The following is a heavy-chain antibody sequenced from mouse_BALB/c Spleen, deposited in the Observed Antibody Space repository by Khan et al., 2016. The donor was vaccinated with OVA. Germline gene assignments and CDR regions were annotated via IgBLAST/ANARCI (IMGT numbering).Heavy chain of an antibody. CDR3: ARSTYRYAFVY. D-gene: IGHD2-14*01. Sequence: EVQLQESGPSLVKPSQTLSLTCSVTGDSITTGYWNWIRKFPGNKLEYMGYIIYTGYTYYNPSLKSRISITRHTPNTQYSLQLNSVTDEDTATYYCARSTYRYAFVYWGQGTLVTVSA. V-gene: IGHV3-8*02. CDR1: GDSITTGY. J-gene: IGHJ3*01. CDR2: IIYTGYT.